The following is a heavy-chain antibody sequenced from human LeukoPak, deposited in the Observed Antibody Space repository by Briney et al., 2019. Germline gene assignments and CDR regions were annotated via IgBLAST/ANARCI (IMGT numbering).Heavy chain of an antibody. CDR1: GFTFSSYG. V-gene: IGHV3-33*01. CDR3: ARGTSDYDSSDYPY. J-gene: IGHJ4*02. Sequence: GGSLRLSCAASGFTFSSYGMHWVRQAPGKGLEWVAVIWYDGSNEYYADSVKGRFTISRANSKNTLYLQMNSLRAEDTAVYYCARGTSDYDSSDYPYWGQGTLVTVSS. CDR2: IWYDGSNE. D-gene: IGHD3-22*01.